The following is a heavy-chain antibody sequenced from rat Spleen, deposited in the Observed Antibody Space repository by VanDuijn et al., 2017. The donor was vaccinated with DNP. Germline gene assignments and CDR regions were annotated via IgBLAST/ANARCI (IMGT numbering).Heavy chain of an antibody. CDR2: ISYDGVNT. J-gene: IGHJ2*01. V-gene: IGHV5-25*01. Sequence: EVQLVESGGGLVQPGGSLKLSCAASGFTFSDYYMAWVRQAPTKGLEWIASISYDGVNTNYRDSVKGRFTISRENAKSTLYLQMNSLRSEDTATYYCARSRPGIPFDYWGQGVMVTVSS. CDR1: GFTFSDYY. D-gene: IGHD1-4*01. CDR3: ARSRPGIPFDY.